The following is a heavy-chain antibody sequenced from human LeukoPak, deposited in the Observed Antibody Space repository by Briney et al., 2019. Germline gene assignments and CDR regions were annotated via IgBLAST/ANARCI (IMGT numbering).Heavy chain of an antibody. CDR2: TYYRSKWHN. Sequence: SQTLSLTCAISGDSVSSKSVWNWIRQSPSRGLEWLGRTYYRSKWHNDYAPSVKSRITINPDTSKNQFSLQVNSMTPEDTAVYYCVRSRGDLDYWGQGTLVTVSS. CDR1: GDSVSSKSV. CDR3: VRSRGDLDY. J-gene: IGHJ4*02. D-gene: IGHD3-10*01. V-gene: IGHV6-1*01.